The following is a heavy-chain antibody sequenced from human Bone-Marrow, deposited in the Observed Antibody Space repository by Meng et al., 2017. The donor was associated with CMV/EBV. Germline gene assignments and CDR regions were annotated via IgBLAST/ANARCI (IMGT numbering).Heavy chain of an antibody. CDR2: INSDGSTT. CDR3: ARAGGYYYGSVNYYRYFEN. V-gene: IGHV3-74*01. CDR1: GFTFSNYW. J-gene: IGHJ4*02. D-gene: IGHD3-10*01. Sequence: GESLKISCAASGFTFSNYWMHWVRQVPGKGLVWVSRINSDGSTTTYADSVKGRFTISRDNAKNTLYLQMNSLRVEDTAVYFCARAGGYYYGSVNYYRYFENWGQGTLVTVSS.